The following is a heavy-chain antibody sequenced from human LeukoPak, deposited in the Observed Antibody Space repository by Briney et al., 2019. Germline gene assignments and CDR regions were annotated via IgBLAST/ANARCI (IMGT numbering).Heavy chain of an antibody. CDR1: GFTFSSYS. Sequence: GGSLRLSCAASGFTFSSYSMNWVRQAPGKGLEWVSVIYSGGSTYYADSVKGRFTISRDNSENTLYLQMNSLRAEDTAVYYCARDHGGSGSYYYYYYGMDVWGQGTTVTVSS. D-gene: IGHD3-10*01. V-gene: IGHV3-66*01. CDR3: ARDHGGSGSYYYYYYGMDV. CDR2: IYSGGST. J-gene: IGHJ6*02.